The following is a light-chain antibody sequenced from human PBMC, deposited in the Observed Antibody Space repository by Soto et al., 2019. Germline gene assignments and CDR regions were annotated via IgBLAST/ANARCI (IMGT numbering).Light chain of an antibody. V-gene: IGLV2-18*02. J-gene: IGLJ3*02. CDR2: EVS. CDR3: SSFTSSNTWV. CDR1: SSDVGSYNR. Sequence: QSALTQPPSVSGSPGQSVTISCTGTSSDVGSYNRVSWYQQPPGTAPQLMIYEVSNRPSGVPDRFFGSKSGNTASLTISGLQAEDEADYYCSSFTSSNTWVFGGGTKLTVL.